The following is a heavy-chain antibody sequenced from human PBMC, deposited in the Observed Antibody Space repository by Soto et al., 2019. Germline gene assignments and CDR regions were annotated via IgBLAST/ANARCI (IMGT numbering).Heavy chain of an antibody. D-gene: IGHD1-26*01. CDR1: GFTFSSYG. CDR3: AKDSWAQSEVYYYMDV. V-gene: IGHV3-30*18. Sequence: QVQLVESGGGVVQPGRSLRLSCAASGFTFSSYGMHWVRQAPGKGLEWVAVISYDGSNKYYADSVKGRFTISRDNSKNTLYLQMNSLRAEDKGVYYCAKDSWAQSEVYYYMDVWGKGTTVTVSS. CDR2: ISYDGSNK. J-gene: IGHJ6*03.